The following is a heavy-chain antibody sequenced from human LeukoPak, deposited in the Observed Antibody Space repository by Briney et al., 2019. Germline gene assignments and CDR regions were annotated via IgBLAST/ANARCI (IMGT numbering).Heavy chain of an antibody. D-gene: IGHD2-8*01. CDR1: GFTFSNYW. V-gene: IGHV3-7*03. CDR2: IKQDGSEK. J-gene: IGHJ4*02. Sequence: GGSLSLSCAASGFTFSNYWMSWIRQAPGKGLEWVANIKQDGSEKYHVDSVKGRFTNSRDNAKNSLYLQMNTLRAEDTAVYYCTRSRYCTNGICSYFDYWGQGTLVTVSS. CDR3: TRSRYCTNGICSYFDY.